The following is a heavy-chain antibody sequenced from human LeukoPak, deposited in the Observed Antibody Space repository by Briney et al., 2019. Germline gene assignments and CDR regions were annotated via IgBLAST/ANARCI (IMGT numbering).Heavy chain of an antibody. J-gene: IGHJ4*02. CDR2: LKQDGSEK. V-gene: IGHV3-7*01. CDR3: ARGTIAAPGTDY. CDR1: GFTLSGYW. D-gene: IGHD6-13*01. Sequence: GSLRLSCAASGFTLSGYWMHWVRQAPGKGLEWVANLKQDGSEKHFADSVKGRFTISRDNAENSLYLQMNSLRAEDTAMYYCARGTIAAPGTDYWGQGTLVTVSS.